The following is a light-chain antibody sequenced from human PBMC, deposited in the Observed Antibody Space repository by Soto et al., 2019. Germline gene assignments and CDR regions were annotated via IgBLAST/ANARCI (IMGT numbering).Light chain of an antibody. CDR3: QQRQNWPPIT. Sequence: EVVLTQSPANLSLSPGDKATLSCRASQNVRQYLAWYQQKPGQAPRLLISDASNRATGIPARFSGSGYGTDFTLTIGSLEPEDFAIYYCQQRQNWPPITFGQGTRLEIK. J-gene: IGKJ5*01. CDR1: QNVRQY. CDR2: DAS. V-gene: IGKV3-11*01.